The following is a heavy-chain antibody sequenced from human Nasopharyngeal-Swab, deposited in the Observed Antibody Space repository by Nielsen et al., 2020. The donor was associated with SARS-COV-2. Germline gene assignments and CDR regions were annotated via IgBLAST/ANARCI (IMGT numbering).Heavy chain of an antibody. D-gene: IGHD7-27*01. V-gene: IGHV1-46*01. J-gene: IGHJ3*02. CDR3: ARDDLTAYDAFDI. Sequence: ASVKVSCKASGYTFTSYYMHWVRQAPGQGLEWMGIINPSDGSTSYAQKFQGRVTMTRDTSISTAYMELSRLRSDDTAVYYCARDDLTAYDAFDIWGQGTMVTVSS. CDR2: INPSDGST. CDR1: GYTFTSYY.